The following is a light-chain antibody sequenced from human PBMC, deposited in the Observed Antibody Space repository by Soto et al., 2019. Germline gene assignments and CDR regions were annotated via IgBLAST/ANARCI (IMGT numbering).Light chain of an antibody. V-gene: IGLV1-47*01. J-gene: IGLJ2*01. Sequence: QSVLTQPPSASATPGQWVTISCSGSSSNIGSNYVYWHQQLPGTAPKLIIHRTNQRPSGVPDRFSGSKSGASASLASSGLRSEDEADYYWAAWDDSLSGPVCGGGTKVTVL. CDR2: RTN. CDR1: SSNIGSNY. CDR3: AAWDDSLSGPV.